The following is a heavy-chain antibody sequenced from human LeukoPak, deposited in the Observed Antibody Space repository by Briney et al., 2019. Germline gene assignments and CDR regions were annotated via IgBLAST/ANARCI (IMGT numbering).Heavy chain of an antibody. CDR1: GGSVSSGSYY. J-gene: IGHJ5*02. V-gene: IGHV4-61*01. CDR3: ARRAYIAAAGINWFDP. D-gene: IGHD6-13*01. CDR2: IYYSGST. Sequence: SETLSLTCTVSGGSVSSGSYYWSWIRQPPGKGLEWIGYIYYSGSTNYNPSLKSRVTISVDTSKNQFSLKLSSVTAADTAVYYCARRAYIAAAGINWFDPWGQGTLVTVSS.